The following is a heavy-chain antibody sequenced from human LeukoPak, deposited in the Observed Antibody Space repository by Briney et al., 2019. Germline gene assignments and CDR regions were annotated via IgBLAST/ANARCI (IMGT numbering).Heavy chain of an antibody. CDR2: IIPIFGTG. Sequence: SVKVSRKSFGGSLSSEAISWVRQAPGQGLEWVGGIIPIFGTGNYAQKFQGRVTITTDESTSTAYMEVSSLRSENTAVYYCALEDYYYYMDVWGKGTTVTVSS. CDR3: ALEDYYYYMDV. J-gene: IGHJ6*03. CDR1: GGSLSSEA. V-gene: IGHV1-69*05.